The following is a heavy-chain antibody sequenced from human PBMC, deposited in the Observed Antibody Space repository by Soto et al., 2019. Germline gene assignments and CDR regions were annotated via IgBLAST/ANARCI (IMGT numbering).Heavy chain of an antibody. CDR3: ARGSSSWTGDNWFDP. J-gene: IGHJ5*02. D-gene: IGHD6-13*01. CDR1: GYTFTSYA. V-gene: IGHV1-3*01. CDR2: INAGNGNT. Sequence: QVQLVQSGAEVKKPGASVKVSCKASGYTFTSYAMHWVRQAPGQRLEWMGWINAGNGNTKYSQKFQGRVTITRDTSASTAYRELSSLRSEDTAVYYCARGSSSWTGDNWFDPWGQGTLVTVSS.